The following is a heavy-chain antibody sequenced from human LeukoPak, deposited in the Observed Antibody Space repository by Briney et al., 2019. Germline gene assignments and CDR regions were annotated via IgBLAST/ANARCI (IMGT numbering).Heavy chain of an antibody. V-gene: IGHV1-69*01. Sequence: SVKVSCKASGGTFSSYAISWVRQAPGQGLEWMGGIIPIFGTANYAQKFQGRVTITADESTSTAYMELSSLRSEDTAVYYCARQAVVTPPGYYYYYMDVWGKGTTVTVSS. D-gene: IGHD4-23*01. J-gene: IGHJ6*03. CDR2: IIPIFGTA. CDR1: GGTFSSYA. CDR3: ARQAVVTPPGYYYYYMDV.